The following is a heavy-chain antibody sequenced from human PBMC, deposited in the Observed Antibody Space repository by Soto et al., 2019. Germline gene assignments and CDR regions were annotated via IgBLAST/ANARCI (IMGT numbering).Heavy chain of an antibody. D-gene: IGHD3-10*01. CDR1: GDSISISTNW. J-gene: IGHJ4*02. V-gene: IGHV4-4*02. CDR3: ARCRGLYGVPTNFDF. Sequence: QVQLQESGPRLVKPSGTLSLACVVSGDSISISTNWWSWVRLSPGKGLEWIAEIYHTGSTNFSPSLKSRVTISMDKFENKGSLNLTSVTAADTAVYFCARCRGLYGVPTNFDFWGQGIPVTVSA. CDR2: IYHTGST.